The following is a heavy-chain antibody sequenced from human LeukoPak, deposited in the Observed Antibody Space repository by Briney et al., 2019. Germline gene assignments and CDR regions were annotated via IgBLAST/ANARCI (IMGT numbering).Heavy chain of an antibody. Sequence: PGGSLRLSCAASGFTFSSYGMHWVRQAPGKGLEWVAVIWYDGSNKYYADSVKGRFTISRDSSKNTLYLQMNSLRAEDTAVYYCAKDLTYSSGPEFDYWGQGTLVTVSS. D-gene: IGHD6-19*01. J-gene: IGHJ4*02. V-gene: IGHV3-33*06. CDR1: GFTFSSYG. CDR3: AKDLTYSSGPEFDY. CDR2: IWYDGSNK.